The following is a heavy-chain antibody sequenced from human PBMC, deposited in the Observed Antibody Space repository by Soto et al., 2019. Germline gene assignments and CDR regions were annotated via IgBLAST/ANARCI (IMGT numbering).Heavy chain of an antibody. J-gene: IGHJ4*02. D-gene: IGHD2-15*01. CDR3: ARDLIYCSGGSCYQQYYFDY. V-gene: IGHV1-69*13. CDR1: GGTFSSYA. Sequence: SVKVSCKASGGTFSSYAISWVRQAPGQGLEWMGEIIPIFGTANYAQKFQGRVTITADESTSTAYMELSSLRSEDTAVYYCARDLIYCSGGSCYQQYYFDYWGQGTLVTVSS. CDR2: IIPIFGTA.